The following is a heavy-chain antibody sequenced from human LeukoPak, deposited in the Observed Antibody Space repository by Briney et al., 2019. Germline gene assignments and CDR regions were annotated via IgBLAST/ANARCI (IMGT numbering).Heavy chain of an antibody. CDR2: IYYSGST. J-gene: IGHJ4*02. CDR3: ATGVVTTSGYSLDY. Sequence: PSETLSLTCTVSGGSISSYYWSWIRQPPGKGLEWIGYIYYSGSTNYNPSLKSRVTISVDTSKNQFSLKLSSVTAADTAVYYCATGVVTTSGYSLDYWGQGTLVTVSS. D-gene: IGHD4-23*01. V-gene: IGHV4-59*08. CDR1: GGSISSYY.